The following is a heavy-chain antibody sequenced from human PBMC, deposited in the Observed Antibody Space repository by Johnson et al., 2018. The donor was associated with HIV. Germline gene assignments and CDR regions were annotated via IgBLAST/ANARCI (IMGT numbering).Heavy chain of an antibody. Sequence: VQLVESGGGVVQPGRSLRLSCAASGFTFSSYAMHWVRQPPGKGLEWVAVISDDGSKKYHGDSVKGRFTISRDNSKNTLYLQMNSLRAEDTALYYCAKDMGESEKEEWASDYDFWSGYPHDAFDIWGQGTMVTVSS. CDR1: GFTFSSYA. CDR2: ISDDGSKK. CDR3: AKDMGESEKEEWASDYDFWSGYPHDAFDI. J-gene: IGHJ3*02. V-gene: IGHV3-30*04. D-gene: IGHD3-3*01.